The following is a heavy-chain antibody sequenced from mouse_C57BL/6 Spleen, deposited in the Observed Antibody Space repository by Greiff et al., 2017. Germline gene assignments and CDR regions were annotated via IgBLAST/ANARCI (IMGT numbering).Heavy chain of an antibody. CDR3: ARWESFAY. CDR2: IDPGDGDT. Sequence: VQLQQSGPELVKPGASVKISCKASGYAFSSSWMNWVKQRPGKGLEWIGRIDPGDGDTNYNGKVKGKATLTADKSSSTAYMQLSSLTSEDSAVYFCARWESFAYWGQGTLVTVSA. J-gene: IGHJ3*01. V-gene: IGHV1-82*01. D-gene: IGHD4-1*01. CDR1: GYAFSSSW.